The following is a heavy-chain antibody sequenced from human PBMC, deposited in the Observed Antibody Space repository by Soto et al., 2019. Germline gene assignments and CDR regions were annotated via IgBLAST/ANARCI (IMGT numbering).Heavy chain of an antibody. Sequence: QVQLQQWGAGLLKPSETLSLTCAVYGGSFSGYYWSWIRQPPGKGQEWIGEINDSGRTNYNPSLKSRVTISVDTSKNQFSLKLSSVTAADTAVYYSGRRVPATAMIDYWGQGTLVTVSS. CDR1: GGSFSGYY. J-gene: IGHJ4*02. CDR3: GRRVPATAMIDY. D-gene: IGHD2-2*01. CDR2: INDSGRT. V-gene: IGHV4-34*01.